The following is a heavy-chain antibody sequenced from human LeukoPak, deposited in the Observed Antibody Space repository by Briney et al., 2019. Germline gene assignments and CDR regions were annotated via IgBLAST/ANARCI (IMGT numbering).Heavy chain of an antibody. D-gene: IGHD3-3*01. CDR1: GFTFDDYA. CDR2: ISGSGGST. CDR3: AKGDNYDFWSGYWADY. Sequence: GGSLRLSCAASGFTFDDYAMHWVRQAPGKGLEWVSAISGSGGSTYYADSVKGRFTISRDNSKNTLYLQMNSLRAEDTAVYYCAKGDNYDFWSGYWADYWGQGTLVTVSS. V-gene: IGHV3-23*01. J-gene: IGHJ4*02.